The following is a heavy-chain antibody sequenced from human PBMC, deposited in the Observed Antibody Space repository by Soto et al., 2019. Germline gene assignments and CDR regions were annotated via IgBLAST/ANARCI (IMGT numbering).Heavy chain of an antibody. J-gene: IGHJ4*02. CDR1: GYSFTCYW. CDR3: ARLGGEYSGYDSTFDY. CDR2: IYPGDSDT. Sequence: GESLKISCKGSGYSFTCYWIGWVRQMHGKGLEWMGIIYPGDSDTRYSPSFQGQVTISADKSIGTAYLQWSSLKASDTAMYYCARLGGEYSGYDSTFDYWGQGALVTVSS. V-gene: IGHV5-51*01. D-gene: IGHD5-12*01.